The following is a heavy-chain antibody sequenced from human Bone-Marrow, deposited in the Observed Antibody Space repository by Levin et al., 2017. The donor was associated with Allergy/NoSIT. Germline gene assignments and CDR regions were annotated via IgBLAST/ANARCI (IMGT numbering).Heavy chain of an antibody. J-gene: IGHJ4*02. V-gene: IGHV4-4*02. CDR3: ARDPLDYGTNSGNY. CDR2: IYHGGRT. Sequence: PSETLSLTCTVSGGSISSSTWWSWVRQPPGKGLEWIGEIYHGGRTNYNQSLRSRVTMSVDNSQNQFSLNLNSVTAADTAVYYCARDPLDYGTNSGNYWGQGALVTVSS. CDR1: GGSISSSTW. D-gene: IGHD4-17*01.